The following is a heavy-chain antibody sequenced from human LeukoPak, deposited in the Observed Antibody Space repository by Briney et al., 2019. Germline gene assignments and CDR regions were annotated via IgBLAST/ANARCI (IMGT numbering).Heavy chain of an antibody. CDR2: ISSSSSYI. V-gene: IGHV3-21*01. Sequence: GGSLRLSCAASGFTFSSYSMNWVRQAPGKGLEWVSSISSSSSYIYYADSVKGRFTISRDNAKNSLYLQMNSLRAENTAVYYCAREKGKNTAAHLWGQGTLVTVSS. J-gene: IGHJ5*02. CDR1: GFTFSSYS. D-gene: IGHD5-18*01. CDR3: AREKGKNTAAHL.